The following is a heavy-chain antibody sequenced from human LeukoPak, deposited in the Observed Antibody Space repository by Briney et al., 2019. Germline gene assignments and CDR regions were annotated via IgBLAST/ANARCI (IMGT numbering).Heavy chain of an antibody. J-gene: IGHJ4*02. CDR3: ARGGLYSSSWSDY. CDR2: IFYSGST. V-gene: IGHV4-39*07. D-gene: IGHD6-13*01. Sequence: SETLSLTCTVSGGSISSSSYYWGWIRQPPGKGLEWIGSIFYSGSTYYNPSLKSRVTISLDTSKNQFSLKLSSVTAADTAVYYCARGGLYSSSWSDYWGQGTLVTVSS. CDR1: GGSISSSSYY.